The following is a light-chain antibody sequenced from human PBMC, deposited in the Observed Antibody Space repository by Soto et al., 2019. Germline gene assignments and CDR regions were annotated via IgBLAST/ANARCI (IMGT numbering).Light chain of an antibody. CDR2: DNN. J-gene: IGLJ2*01. CDR3: ATWDSSLSAGV. CDR1: SSNIGNNY. V-gene: IGLV1-51*01. Sequence: QSVLTQPPSVSAAPGQKVTISFSGSSSNIGNNYVSWYQHLPGTAPKLLLYDNNKRPSGIPDRFSGSKSGTSATLGITGLQTGDEADYYCATWDSSLSAGVFGGGTKLTVL.